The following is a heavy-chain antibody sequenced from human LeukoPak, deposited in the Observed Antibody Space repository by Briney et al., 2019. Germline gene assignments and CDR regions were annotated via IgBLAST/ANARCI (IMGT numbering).Heavy chain of an antibody. CDR3: ARGEPLDY. Sequence: PSETLSLTCTVSGGSITNYYWSWIRQPPRKGLEWIGNIYYSGSTNYNPSLKSRVTISVDTSKNQFSLKLSSVTAADTAVYYCARGEPLDYWGQGTLVSVSS. V-gene: IGHV4-59*01. CDR1: GGSITNYY. D-gene: IGHD1-14*01. CDR2: IYYSGST. J-gene: IGHJ4*02.